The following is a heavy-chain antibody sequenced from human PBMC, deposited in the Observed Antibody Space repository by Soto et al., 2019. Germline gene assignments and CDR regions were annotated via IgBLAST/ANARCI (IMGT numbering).Heavy chain of an antibody. Sequence: EVQLVESGGGLVQPGGSLRLSCAASGFTVSSNYMSWVRQAPGKGLEWVSVIYSGGSTYYADSVKGRFTISRHNSKNTVYIPMNSLRAEDTAVYYCARDRSLYYYGSGTYMDVWGQGTTVTVSS. D-gene: IGHD3-10*01. CDR1: GFTVSSNY. V-gene: IGHV3-53*04. CDR2: IYSGGST. J-gene: IGHJ6*02. CDR3: ARDRSLYYYGSGTYMDV.